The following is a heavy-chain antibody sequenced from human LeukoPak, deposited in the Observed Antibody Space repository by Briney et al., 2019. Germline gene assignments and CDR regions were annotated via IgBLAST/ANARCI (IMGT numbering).Heavy chain of an antibody. J-gene: IGHJ4*02. V-gene: IGHV4-31*03. D-gene: IGHD4-17*01. Sequence: PSETLSLTCTVSGGSISSGGYHWSWIRQHPGKGLEWIGYIYYSGSTYYNPSLKSRVTISVDTSKNQFSLKLTSVTAADTAVYYCARDSRYGEPSYWGQGTLVTVSS. CDR3: ARDSRYGEPSY. CDR2: IYYSGST. CDR1: GGSISSGGYH.